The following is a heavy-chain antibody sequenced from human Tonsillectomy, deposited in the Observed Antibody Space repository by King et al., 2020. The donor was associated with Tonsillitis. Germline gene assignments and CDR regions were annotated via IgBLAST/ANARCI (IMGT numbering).Heavy chain of an antibody. V-gene: IGHV2-70*15. CDR2: IDWDDDK. J-gene: IGHJ4*02. Sequence: HVTLKESGPALVKPTQTLTLTCTFSGFSLTTSGMCVSWIRQPPGKALEWLARIDWDDDKYYSTSLKTRLTISKDTSKNQVVLTMTNMDPVDTATYYCARSVVAGIALAALDHWGLGALVTVSS. D-gene: IGHD6-19*01. CDR1: GFSLTTSGMC. CDR3: ARSVVAGIALAALDH.